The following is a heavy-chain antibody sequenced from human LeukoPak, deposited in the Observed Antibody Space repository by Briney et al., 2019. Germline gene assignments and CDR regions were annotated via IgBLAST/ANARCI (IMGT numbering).Heavy chain of an antibody. Sequence: PGGSLRLSCAVSGFTFSSYAMSWVRQAPGKGLEWVSAISGSGGSTYYADSVKGRFTISRDNSKNTLYLQMNSLRAEDTAVYYCAKVADDYGDYDWFDPWGQGTLVTVSS. CDR3: AKVADDYGDYDWFDP. J-gene: IGHJ5*02. CDR2: ISGSGGST. CDR1: GFTFSSYA. V-gene: IGHV3-23*01. D-gene: IGHD4-17*01.